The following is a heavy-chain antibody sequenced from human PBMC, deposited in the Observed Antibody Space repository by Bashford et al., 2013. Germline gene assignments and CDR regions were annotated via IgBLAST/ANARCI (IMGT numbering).Heavy chain of an antibody. CDR2: IYYSGST. Sequence: SETLSLTCTVSGGSISSGGYYWSWIRQHPGKGLEWIGYIYYSGSTYYNPSLKSRVTISVDTSKNQFSLKLSSVTAADTAVYYCAREGGYYGSGTYAFDIWGQGTMVTVSS. D-gene: IGHD3-10*01. CDR1: GGSISSGGYY. CDR3: AREGGYYGSGTYAFDI. J-gene: IGHJ3*02. V-gene: IGHV4-31*03.